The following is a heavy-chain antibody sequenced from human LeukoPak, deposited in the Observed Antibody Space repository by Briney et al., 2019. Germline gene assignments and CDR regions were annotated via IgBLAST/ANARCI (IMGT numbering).Heavy chain of an antibody. CDR3: AREVYWRFDY. J-gene: IGHJ4*02. CDR1: GFTFSSYS. Sequence: WGSLRLSCAASGFTFSSYSMYWVRQAPGKGLEYVSAISSNGSSTYYANSVEGRFTISRDNSKNTLYLQMGSLRGEDMAVYYCAREVYWRFDYWGQGTLVTASS. D-gene: IGHD2-8*02. V-gene: IGHV3-64*01. CDR2: ISSNGSST.